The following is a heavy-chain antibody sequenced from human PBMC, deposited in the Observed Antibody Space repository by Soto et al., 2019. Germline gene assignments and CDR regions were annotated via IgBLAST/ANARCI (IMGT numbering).Heavy chain of an antibody. Sequence: ASVKVSCKASGYTFTSYDINWVRQATGQGLEWMGWISGYNGDTNYAQKFQGRVSMTIDTSTTTAYMELRSLTSDDTAVYYCAKNGQPPYYYYGLDVWGQGTKVTV. CDR3: AKNGQPPYYYYGLDV. CDR2: ISGYNGDT. V-gene: IGHV1-18*01. D-gene: IGHD2-8*01. J-gene: IGHJ6*02. CDR1: GYTFTSYD.